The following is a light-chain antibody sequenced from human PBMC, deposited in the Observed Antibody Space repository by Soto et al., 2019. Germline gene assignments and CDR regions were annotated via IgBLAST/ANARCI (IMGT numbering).Light chain of an antibody. V-gene: IGLV1-51*01. CDR1: NSNIGNNY. Sequence: QSVLTQPPSVSAAPGQKVTISCSGSNSNIGNNYVSWYQQLPGTAPKLLIYDNNKRPSGIPDRFSGSRSGTSATLGITGLQTGDEAYYYCGTWDSTLSALVVFGGGTKLTVL. CDR3: GTWDSTLSALVV. J-gene: IGLJ2*01. CDR2: DNN.